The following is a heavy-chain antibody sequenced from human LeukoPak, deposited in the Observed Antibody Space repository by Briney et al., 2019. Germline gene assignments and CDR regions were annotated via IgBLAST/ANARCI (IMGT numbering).Heavy chain of an antibody. CDR2: IYYSGST. D-gene: IGHD3-3*01. CDR3: ARQQGLWSGYLNCFDP. V-gene: IGHV4-39*01. Sequence: SETLSLTCTVSGGSISSSSYYWGWIRQPPGKGLEWIGSIYYSGSTYYNPSLKSRVTISVDTSKNQFSLKLSSVTAADTAVYYCARQQGLWSGYLNCFDPWGQGTLVTVSS. CDR1: GGSISSSSYY. J-gene: IGHJ5*02.